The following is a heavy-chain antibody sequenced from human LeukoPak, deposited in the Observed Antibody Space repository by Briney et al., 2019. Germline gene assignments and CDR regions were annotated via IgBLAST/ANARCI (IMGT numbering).Heavy chain of an antibody. D-gene: IGHD3-22*01. CDR3: ARGGHNYYDSSGYRYCFDY. J-gene: IGHJ4*02. CDR1: GFTLSRYT. CDR2: ISSIGIYI. Sequence: CLTLSCPPSGFTLSRYTMNWVRQAPGKGLEWVSSISSIGIYIYYIDSVKVRFTIYRDNAKNSLYLQMKSLRAEDTAVYYCARGGHNYYDSSGYRYCFDYWGQGTLVTVSS. V-gene: IGHV3-21*01.